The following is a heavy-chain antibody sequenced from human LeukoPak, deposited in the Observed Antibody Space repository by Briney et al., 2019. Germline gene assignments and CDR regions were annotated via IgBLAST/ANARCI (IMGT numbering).Heavy chain of an antibody. J-gene: IGHJ5*02. CDR3: ARFCNYYDSSGYYYGFDP. Sequence: GGSLRLSCAASGFTFSSYWMSWVRQAPGKGLEWVANIKQDGSEKYYVDSVKGRFTISRDNAKNSLYLQMNSLRAEDTAVYYCARFCNYYDSSGYYYGFDPWGQGTLVIVSS. D-gene: IGHD3-22*01. CDR2: IKQDGSEK. CDR1: GFTFSSYW. V-gene: IGHV3-7*05.